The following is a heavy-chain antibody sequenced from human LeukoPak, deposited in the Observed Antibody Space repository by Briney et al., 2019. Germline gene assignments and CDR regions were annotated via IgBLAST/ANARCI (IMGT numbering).Heavy chain of an antibody. CDR1: GFTFSSYS. CDR2: ISSGSNYI. Sequence: NPGGSLRLSCAASGFTFSSYSMVWVRQAPGKGLEWVSSISSGSNYIYYADSVKGRFTISRDNARTSLYLQMNSLRAEDTAVYYCARGKAQDSVYYGMDVWGQGTTVTVSS. CDR3: ARGKAQDSVYYGMDV. D-gene: IGHD6-6*01. V-gene: IGHV3-21*06. J-gene: IGHJ6*02.